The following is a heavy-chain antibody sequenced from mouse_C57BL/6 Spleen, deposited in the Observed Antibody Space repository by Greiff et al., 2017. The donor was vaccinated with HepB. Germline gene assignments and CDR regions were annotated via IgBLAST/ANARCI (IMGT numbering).Heavy chain of an antibody. Sequence: EVKLQESGAELVRPGASVKLSCTASGFNIKDYYMHWVKQRPEQGLEWIGRIDPEDGDTEYAPKFQGKATMTADTSSNTAYLQLSSLTSEDTAVYYCTTEYYGSSPLGYWGQGTTLTVSS. J-gene: IGHJ2*01. CDR2: IDPEDGDT. D-gene: IGHD1-1*01. CDR3: TTEYYGSSPLGY. CDR1: GFNIKDYY. V-gene: IGHV14-1*01.